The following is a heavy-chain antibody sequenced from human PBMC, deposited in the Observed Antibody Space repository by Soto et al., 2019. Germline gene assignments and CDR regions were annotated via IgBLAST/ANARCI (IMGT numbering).Heavy chain of an antibody. CDR3: ARDESSRITIFGVALSYGMDV. CDR2: IWYDGSNK. Sequence: GGSLRLSCAASGFTFSSYGMHWVRQAPGKGLEWVAVIWYDGSNKYYADSVKGRFTISRDNSKNTLYLQMNSLRAEDTAVYYCARDESSRITIFGVALSYGMDVWGQGTTVTVSS. D-gene: IGHD3-3*01. V-gene: IGHV3-33*01. CDR1: GFTFSSYG. J-gene: IGHJ6*02.